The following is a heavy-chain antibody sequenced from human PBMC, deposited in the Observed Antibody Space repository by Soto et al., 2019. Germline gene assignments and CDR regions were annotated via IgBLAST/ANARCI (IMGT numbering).Heavy chain of an antibody. V-gene: IGHV1-69*02. Sequence: QVQLVQSGAEVKKPGSSVKVSCKASGGTFSSYTISWVRQAPGQGLEWMGGIIPILGIANYAQKLQGRVTMTADKSSSTAYMEQSGLRSDDTAANYWSRANPFDYWGQGTLVTVSS. J-gene: IGHJ4*02. CDR1: GGTFSSYT. CDR3: SRANPFDY. CDR2: IIPILGIA.